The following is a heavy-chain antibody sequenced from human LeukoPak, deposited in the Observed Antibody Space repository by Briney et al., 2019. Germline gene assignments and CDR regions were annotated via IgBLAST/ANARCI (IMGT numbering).Heavy chain of an antibody. CDR2: ISGSGGSS. V-gene: IGHV3-23*01. J-gene: IGHJ2*01. Sequence: PGGSLRLSCAASGFTFSDYAMSWVRQAPGKGLEWVSSISGSGGSSYYADSVKGRFTISRDNSKNTLYLQMNSLRAEDTAVYYCAREAFYGDSHYWYFDLWGRGTLVTVSS. CDR3: AREAFYGDSHYWYFDL. CDR1: GFTFSDYA. D-gene: IGHD4-17*01.